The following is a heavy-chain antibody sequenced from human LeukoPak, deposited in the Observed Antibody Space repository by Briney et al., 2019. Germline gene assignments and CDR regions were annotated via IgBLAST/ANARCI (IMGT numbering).Heavy chain of an antibody. Sequence: GGSLRLSCAASGFTFSSYAMSWVRQAPGKGLEWVSAISGSGGSTYYADSVKGRFTISRDNSKNTLYLQMNSLRAADTAVYYCSYSVVVVATTEINFDYWGQGTLVTVSS. V-gene: IGHV3-23*01. CDR1: GFTFSSYA. CDR2: ISGSGGST. D-gene: IGHD2-15*01. CDR3: SYSVVVVATTEINFDY. J-gene: IGHJ4*02.